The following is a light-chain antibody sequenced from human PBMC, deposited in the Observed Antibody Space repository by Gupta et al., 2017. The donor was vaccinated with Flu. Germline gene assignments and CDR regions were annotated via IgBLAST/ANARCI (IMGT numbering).Light chain of an antibody. Sequence: LVLTHSPSASSSLRASLKLTCTLSSGHSTYAIACHQQPPAKCPRYLMQRNRGGSNIKGAGIPDRFSGSRAGTARYLTICGLQAEEEADYYGQTWGNSTRGGFGGGTKLTVL. CDR1: SGHSTYA. V-gene: IGLV4-69*01. CDR3: QTWGNSTRGG. CDR2: RNRGGSN. J-gene: IGLJ3*02.